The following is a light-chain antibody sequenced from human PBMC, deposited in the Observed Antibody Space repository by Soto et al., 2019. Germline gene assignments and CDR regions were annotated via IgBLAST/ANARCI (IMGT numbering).Light chain of an antibody. Sequence: QPVLNQSPSASASLGASVKLTCTLSSGHSNYAIAWHQQHPEKGPRYLMKVNSDGGHNRGDGIPDRFSGSSSGAERYLTISGLQSQVYADFYCQPWCTGIRCVVFGGSTLLXVL. V-gene: IGLV4-69*01. J-gene: IGLJ2*01. CDR2: VNSDGGH. CDR1: SGHSNYA. CDR3: QPWCTGIRCVV.